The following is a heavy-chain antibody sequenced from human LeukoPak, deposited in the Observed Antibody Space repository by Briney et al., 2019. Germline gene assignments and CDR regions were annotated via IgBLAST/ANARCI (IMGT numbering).Heavy chain of an antibody. CDR2: IRYDGSNK. J-gene: IGHJ4*02. V-gene: IGHV3-30*02. CDR1: GFTFSSYG. Sequence: PGGSLRLSCAASGFTFSSYGMHWVRQAPGKGLEWVAFIRYDGSNKYYADSVKGRFTISRDNSKNTLYLQMNSLRAEDTAVYYCAKEKVLRGIVVVPAIGDYWGQGTLVTVS. CDR3: AKEKVLRGIVVVPAIGDY. D-gene: IGHD2-2*01.